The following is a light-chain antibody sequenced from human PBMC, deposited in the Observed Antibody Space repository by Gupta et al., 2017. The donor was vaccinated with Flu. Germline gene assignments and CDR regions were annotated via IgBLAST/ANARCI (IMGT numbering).Light chain of an antibody. Sequence: EIVLTQIPGTLSLSPGERATLSCRASQSVSSSYLAWYQQKPGQAPRLLIYGASSRATGIPDRFSGSGSGTDFTLTISRLEPEDFAVYYCQQYGSSPLYSFGQGTKLEIK. J-gene: IGKJ2*03. CDR3: QQYGSSPLYS. CDR2: GAS. V-gene: IGKV3-20*01. CDR1: QSVSSSY.